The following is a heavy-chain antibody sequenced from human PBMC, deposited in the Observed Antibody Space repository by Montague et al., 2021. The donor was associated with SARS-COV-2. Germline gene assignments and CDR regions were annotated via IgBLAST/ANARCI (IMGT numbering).Heavy chain of an antibody. Sequence: SLRLSCAASGLAFSSYSMIWVRQAPGKGLEWVSSISSDSKWIYYTNSVKGRFTISRDNAKNSLYLQMDSLRVEDTAVYYCATKDTPLGYWGQGTLVTVSS. CDR3: ATKDTPLGY. CDR1: GLAFSSYS. D-gene: IGHD2-15*01. J-gene: IGHJ1*01. V-gene: IGHV3-21*01. CDR2: ISSDSKWI.